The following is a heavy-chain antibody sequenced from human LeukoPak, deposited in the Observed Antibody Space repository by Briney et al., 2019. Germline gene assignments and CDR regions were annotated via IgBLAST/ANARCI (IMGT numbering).Heavy chain of an antibody. J-gene: IGHJ3*02. CDR2: ITYDRGDT. CDR1: GFTFNTYG. V-gene: IGHV3-30*02. Sequence: GGSLRLSCTASGFTFNTYGMHWVRQPPGKGLEWVAFITYDRGDTYYADSVKGRFTISRDSSKTTLSLQMNSLRAEDTAVYYCAKLMGIGLRFLEWQIDDAFDIWGQGTMVTVSS. D-gene: IGHD3-3*01. CDR3: AKLMGIGLRFLEWQIDDAFDI.